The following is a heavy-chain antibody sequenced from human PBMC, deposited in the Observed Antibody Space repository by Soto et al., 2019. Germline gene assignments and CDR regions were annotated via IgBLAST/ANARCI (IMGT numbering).Heavy chain of an antibody. CDR3: VRTSLVVAAATREDY. V-gene: IGHV3-74*01. D-gene: IGHD2-15*01. CDR2: INSDGSRT. Sequence: EVQLVESGGGLVQPGGSLRLSCSASGFTFSSYWMHWVRQAPGKGLVWVSRINSDGSRTSYADSVKGRFTISRDNAKNTLYLQMNSLRAEDTAVYYCVRTSLVVAAATREDYWGHGTLVTVSS. CDR1: GFTFSSYW. J-gene: IGHJ4*01.